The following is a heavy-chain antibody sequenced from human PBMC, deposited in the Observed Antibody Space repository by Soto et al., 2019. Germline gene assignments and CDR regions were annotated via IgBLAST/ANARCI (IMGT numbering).Heavy chain of an antibody. V-gene: IGHV4-39*01. CDR2: IYYSGST. J-gene: IGHJ4*02. CDR1: GGSISSSSYY. D-gene: IGHD6-13*01. CDR3: ARHVRIAAAGMKDYFDY. Sequence: SETLSLTCTVSGGSISSSSYYWGWIRQPPGKGLEWIGSIYYSGSTCYNPSLKSRVTISVDTSKNQFSLKLSSVTAADTAVYYCARHVRIAAAGMKDYFDYWGQGTLVTVSS.